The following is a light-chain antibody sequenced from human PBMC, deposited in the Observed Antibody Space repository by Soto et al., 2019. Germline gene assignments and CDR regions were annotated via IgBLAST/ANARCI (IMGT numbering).Light chain of an antibody. V-gene: IGKV1-39*01. CDR1: QSISSY. CDR2: AAS. Sequence: DIQMTQSPSSLSASVGDRVTITCRASQSISSYLNWYQQKPGKAPKLLIYAASSLQSGVPSRFSGSGSGTDFTLTISSLQPEDFATYYCQQGASFPRTFGGGTKVEIK. J-gene: IGKJ4*01. CDR3: QQGASFPRT.